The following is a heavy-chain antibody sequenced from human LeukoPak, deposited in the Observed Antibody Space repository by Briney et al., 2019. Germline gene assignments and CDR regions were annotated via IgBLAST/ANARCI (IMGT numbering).Heavy chain of an antibody. D-gene: IGHD6-13*01. CDR3: ASDSIGIAAAGALGWFDP. V-gene: IGHV1-69*01. CDR2: IIPIFGTA. Sequence: SVKVSCKASGGSFSSYAISWVRQAPGQGLEWVGGIIPIFGTANYVQKFQGRVTITADESTNTAYMELSSLRSEDTALYYCASDSIGIAAAGALGWFDPWGQGTLVTVSS. CDR1: GGSFSSYA. J-gene: IGHJ5*02.